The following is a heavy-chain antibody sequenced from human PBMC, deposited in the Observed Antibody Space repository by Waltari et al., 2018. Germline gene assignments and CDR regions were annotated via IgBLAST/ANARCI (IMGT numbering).Heavy chain of an antibody. CDR1: GFTFSSSA. CDR2: ISGSGVST. V-gene: IGHV3-23*01. Sequence: EVQLLESGGGLVQPGGSLRLSCAASGFTFSSSAMSWVRQAPGKGLEWVSGISGSGVSTYYADSVKGRFTSSRDNAKNTLYLQMNSLRAEDTAVYYCAKRFEGPIDYWGQGTLVTVSS. CDR3: AKRFEGPIDY. D-gene: IGHD3-3*01. J-gene: IGHJ4*02.